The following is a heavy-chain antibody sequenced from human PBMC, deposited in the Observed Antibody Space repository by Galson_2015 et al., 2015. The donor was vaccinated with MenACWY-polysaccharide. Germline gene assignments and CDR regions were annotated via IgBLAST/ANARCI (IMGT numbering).Heavy chain of an antibody. V-gene: IGHV4-59*01. CDR1: GGSISSYY. CDR2: INYSGST. D-gene: IGHD6-19*01. J-gene: IGHJ2*01. Sequence: ETLSLTCTVSGGSISSYYWNWIRLPPGKGLEWVGYINYSGSTNHNPSLKSRVTMSVDTSKNQFSLNLTSVTDADTAVYYCARAIAVAGQRRDFDLWGRGTLVTVSS. CDR3: ARAIAVAGQRRDFDL.